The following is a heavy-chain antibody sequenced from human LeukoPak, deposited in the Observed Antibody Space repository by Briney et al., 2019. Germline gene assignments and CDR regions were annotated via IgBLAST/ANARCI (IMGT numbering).Heavy chain of an antibody. CDR3: ARDAYADFDY. J-gene: IGHJ4*02. D-gene: IGHD2-2*01. CDR1: GFTFSSYG. V-gene: IGHV3-30*02. Sequence: GGPLRPSCAASGFTFSSYGMHWVRQAPGKGLEWVAFIRYDGSNKYYADSVKGRFTISRDNAKNTLYLQMNSLRAEDTAVYYCARDAYADFDYWGQGTLVTVSS. CDR2: IRYDGSNK.